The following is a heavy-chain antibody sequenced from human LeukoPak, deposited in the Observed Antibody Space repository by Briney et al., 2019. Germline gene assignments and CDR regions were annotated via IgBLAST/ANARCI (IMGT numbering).Heavy chain of an antibody. D-gene: IGHD3-10*01. CDR1: GGSFSGYY. V-gene: IGHV4-34*01. CDR2: INHSGST. Sequence: SETLSLTCAVYGGSFSGYYWSWIRQPPGKGLEWIGEINHSGSTNYNPSLKSRVTISVDTSKNQFSLKLSSVTAADTAVYYCARQPTSLLWFGELPYYYYYMDVWGKGTTVTISS. J-gene: IGHJ6*03. CDR3: ARQPTSLLWFGELPYYYYYMDV.